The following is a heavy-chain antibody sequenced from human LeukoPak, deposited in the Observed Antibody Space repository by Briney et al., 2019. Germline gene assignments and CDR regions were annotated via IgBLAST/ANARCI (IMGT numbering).Heavy chain of an antibody. CDR3: ARALVGATTHPFDY. CDR1: GYTFTSFG. CDR2: ISAYNGNT. Sequence: ASVKVSCKASGYTFTSFGISWVRQAPGQGLEWMGWISAYNGNTNYAQKLQGRVTMTTDTSTSTAYMELRSLRSDDTAVYYCARALVGATTHPFDYWGQGTLVTVSS. D-gene: IGHD1-26*01. V-gene: IGHV1-18*01. J-gene: IGHJ4*02.